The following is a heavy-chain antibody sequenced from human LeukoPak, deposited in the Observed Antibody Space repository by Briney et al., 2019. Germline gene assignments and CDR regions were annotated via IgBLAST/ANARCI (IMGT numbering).Heavy chain of an antibody. CDR3: ASFRDGYTLNF. V-gene: IGHV4-39*01. Sequence: SETLSLTCTVSGGSISSSSYYWGWIRQPPGKGLGWIGSMYYSGSAYYNPSLKSRVTISVDTSKNQFPLKLSSVTAADTAVYFCASFRDGYTLNFWGQGTLVTVSS. D-gene: IGHD5-24*01. J-gene: IGHJ4*02. CDR2: MYYSGSA. CDR1: GGSISSSSYY.